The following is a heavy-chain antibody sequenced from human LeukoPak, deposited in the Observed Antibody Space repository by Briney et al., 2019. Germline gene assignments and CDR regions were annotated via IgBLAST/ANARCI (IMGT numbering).Heavy chain of an antibody. CDR2: VNPGDSDT. D-gene: IGHD3-22*01. V-gene: IGHV5-51*01. CDR1: GYRFTNYW. Sequence: KPGESLKISCKGSGYRFTNYWIGWVRQMPGKGLEWMGIVNPGDSDTRYSPSFQGQVTISADKSIGTAYLQWSSLKASDTAMYYCARRVFAVVTTNAFDIWGQGTMVTVSS. CDR3: ARRVFAVVTTNAFDI. J-gene: IGHJ3*02.